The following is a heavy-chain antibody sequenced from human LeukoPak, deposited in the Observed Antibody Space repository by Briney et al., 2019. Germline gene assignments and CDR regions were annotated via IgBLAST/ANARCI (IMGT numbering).Heavy chain of an antibody. Sequence: PSETLSLTCAVYGGSFSGYYWSWIRQPPGKGLEWIGEINHSGSTNYNPSLKSRVTISVDTSKNQFSLKLSSVTAADTAVYYCARGRQNYDFWSGYQGVYFDYWGQGTLVTVSS. V-gene: IGHV4-34*01. CDR1: GGSFSGYY. CDR2: INHSGST. D-gene: IGHD3-3*01. CDR3: ARGRQNYDFWSGYQGVYFDY. J-gene: IGHJ4*02.